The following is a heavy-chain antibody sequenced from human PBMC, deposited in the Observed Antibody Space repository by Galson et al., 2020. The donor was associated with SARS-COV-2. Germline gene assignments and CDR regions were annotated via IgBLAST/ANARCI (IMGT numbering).Heavy chain of an antibody. CDR3: ASPYLAAASFFGAFDL. Sequence: GGSLRLSCAASGFIFTNYEMNWVRQAPGKGLEWLSYISDTGTNIYYADSVKGRFTISRDNTKNSVYLQMTSVRAEDTGVYYCASPYLAAASFFGAFDLWGLGTMVTVSS. D-gene: IGHD6-13*01. V-gene: IGHV3-48*03. CDR2: ISDTGTNI. J-gene: IGHJ3*01. CDR1: GFIFTNYE.